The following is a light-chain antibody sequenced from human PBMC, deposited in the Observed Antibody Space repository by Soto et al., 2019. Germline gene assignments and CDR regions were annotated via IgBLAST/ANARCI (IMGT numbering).Light chain of an antibody. CDR2: AVS. V-gene: IGLV2-14*01. CDR1: SSDVGGYNH. Sequence: QSALTQPASVSGSPGQSITISYTGTSSDVGGYNHVSWYQHSPGKAPKLILFAVSDRPSGVSHRFSGSKSGNTASLTISGFQAEDEADYYCCSYTSLSTVVFGGGTQLTVL. CDR3: CSYTSLSTVV. J-gene: IGLJ2*01.